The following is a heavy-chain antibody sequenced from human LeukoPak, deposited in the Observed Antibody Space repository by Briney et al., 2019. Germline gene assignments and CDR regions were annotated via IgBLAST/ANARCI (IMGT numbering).Heavy chain of an antibody. Sequence: PGGSLRLSCAASGFTFSSHAMHWVRQAPGKGLEWVSGISWNSGSIGYADSVKGRFTISRDNAKNSVFLQMNSLRVEDTALYYCARGEKYPSRFGMDVWGQGTTVTVSS. CDR1: GFTFSSHA. CDR3: ARGEKYPSRFGMDV. V-gene: IGHV3-9*01. CDR2: ISWNSGSI. D-gene: IGHD2-2*01. J-gene: IGHJ6*02.